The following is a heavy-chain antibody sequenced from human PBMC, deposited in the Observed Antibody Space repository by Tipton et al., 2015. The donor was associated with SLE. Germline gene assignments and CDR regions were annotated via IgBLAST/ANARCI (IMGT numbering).Heavy chain of an antibody. CDR1: GYTLSELS. CDR2: FDVEGGET. CDR3: ATPGGAVGLTSMTENWFDP. Sequence: QLVQSGAEVKKPGASVKVSCKVSGYTLSELSIHWVRQAPGKGLEWMGGFDVEGGETIYAQKLQGRVSMTEDTSTDTAYMEVRSLTSDDTAVYFCATPGGAVGLTSMTENWFDPWGQGTLVTVSS. D-gene: IGHD3-16*01. J-gene: IGHJ5*02. V-gene: IGHV1-24*01.